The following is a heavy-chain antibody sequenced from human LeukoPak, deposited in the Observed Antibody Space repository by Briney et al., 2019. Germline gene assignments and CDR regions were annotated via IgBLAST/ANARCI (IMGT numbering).Heavy chain of an antibody. CDR3: ARHYTYYYDSSGYYPGRYYFDY. CDR2: IYYSGST. CDR1: GGSISSSSYY. V-gene: IGHV4-39*01. Sequence: SETLSLTCTVSGGSISSSSYYWGWIRQPPGKGLEWIGSIYYSGSTYYNPSLKSRVTISVDTSKNQFSLKLSSVTAADTAVYYCARHYTYYYDSSGYYPGRYYFDYWGQGTLVTVSS. D-gene: IGHD3-22*01. J-gene: IGHJ4*02.